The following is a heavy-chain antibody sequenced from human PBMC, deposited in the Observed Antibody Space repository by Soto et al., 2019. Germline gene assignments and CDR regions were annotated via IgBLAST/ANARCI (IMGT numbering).Heavy chain of an antibody. CDR1: GFTFSSYA. CDR3: AKDPCRIAVVRPCGKMNYFDY. V-gene: IGHV3-23*01. CDR2: ISGSGGST. J-gene: IGHJ4*02. Sequence: GGSLRLSCAASGFTFSSYAMSWVRQAPGKGLEWVSAISGSGGSTYYADSVKGRFTISRDNSKNTLYLQMNSLRAEDTAVYYCAKDPCRIAVVRPCGKMNYFDYWGQGTLVTVSS. D-gene: IGHD6-19*01.